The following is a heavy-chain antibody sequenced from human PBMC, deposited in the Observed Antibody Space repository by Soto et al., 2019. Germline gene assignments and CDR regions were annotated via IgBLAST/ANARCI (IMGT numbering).Heavy chain of an antibody. J-gene: IGHJ4*02. V-gene: IGHV3-30*18. Sequence: SLRLSCAASGFTFSSYGMHWVRQAPGKGLEWVAVISYDGSNKYYADSVKGRFTISRDNSKNTLYLQMNSLRAEDTAVYYCAKENREYQLLIDYWGQGTLVTVSS. CDR1: GFTFSSYG. D-gene: IGHD2-2*01. CDR2: ISYDGSNK. CDR3: AKENREYQLLIDY.